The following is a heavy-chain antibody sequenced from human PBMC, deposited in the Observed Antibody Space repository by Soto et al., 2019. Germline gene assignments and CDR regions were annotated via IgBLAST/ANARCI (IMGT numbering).Heavy chain of an antibody. V-gene: IGHV3-23*01. CDR1: GFTFSSYA. CDR3: AKDEASTYYYDSSGYPPFDY. J-gene: IGHJ4*02. CDR2: ISGSGGRT. D-gene: IGHD3-22*01. Sequence: GGSLRLSCAASGFTFSSYAMSWVRQAPGKGLEWVSAISGSGGRTYCADSVKGRFTISRDNSKNTLYLQMNSLRAEDTAVYYCAKDEASTYYYDSSGYPPFDYWGQGTLVTVSS.